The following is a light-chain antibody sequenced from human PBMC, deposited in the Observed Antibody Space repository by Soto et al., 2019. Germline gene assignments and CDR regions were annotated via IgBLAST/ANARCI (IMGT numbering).Light chain of an antibody. V-gene: IGKV1-9*01. CDR1: QDISSY. Sequence: DIQLTQSPSFLSASVGDRVTITCRASQDISSYLAWYQQIPGKAPKLLIYGASTLQSGVPSRFSGSGSGTEFTLTISSLQPEDFATYYCQELNTYPWTFFQGTKVEIK. CDR3: QELNTYPWT. J-gene: IGKJ1*01. CDR2: GAS.